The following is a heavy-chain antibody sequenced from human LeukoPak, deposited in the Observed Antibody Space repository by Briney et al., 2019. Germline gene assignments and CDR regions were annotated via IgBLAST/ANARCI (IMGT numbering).Heavy chain of an antibody. CDR2: IYYSGST. D-gene: IGHD3-3*02. CDR1: GGSMSSYY. J-gene: IGHJ6*03. Sequence: PSETLSLTCTVSGGSMSSYYWSWIRQPPGKGLEWIGYIYYSGSTNYNPSLNSRVTISVDTSKNQFSLKLTSVTAADTAVYYCARVISYYYYMDVWGKGTTVTVSS. V-gene: IGHV4-59*01. CDR3: ARVISYYYYMDV.